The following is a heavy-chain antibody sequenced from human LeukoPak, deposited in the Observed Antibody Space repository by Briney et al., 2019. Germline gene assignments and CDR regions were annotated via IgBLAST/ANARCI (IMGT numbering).Heavy chain of an antibody. CDR3: AKWSNFWSDYQDY. CDR2: TSGSGHSA. Sequence: GGSLRLSCAASGFTFSDYAMSWVRQTPGKGLQWVSATSGSGHSAYYADSVKGRFSISRDNSKNTLYLQMDSLRVEDTAVYYCAKWSNFWSDYQDYWGQGTLVTVSS. V-gene: IGHV3-23*01. J-gene: IGHJ4*02. D-gene: IGHD3-3*01. CDR1: GFTFSDYA.